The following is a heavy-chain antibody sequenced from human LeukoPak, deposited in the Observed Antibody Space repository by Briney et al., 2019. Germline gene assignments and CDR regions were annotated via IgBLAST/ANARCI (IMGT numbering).Heavy chain of an antibody. V-gene: IGHV4-4*07. CDR1: GGSISSYY. CDR3: AIYDSSGAYFQH. CDR2: IYTSGST. Sequence: SETLSPTCTVSGGSISSYYWTWIRQPAGKGLEWIGRIYTSGSTDFNPSLKSRVTMSVDTSKNQFSLKLTSVTAADTAVYFCAIYDSSGAYFQHWGQGTLVNVSS. D-gene: IGHD3-22*01. J-gene: IGHJ1*01.